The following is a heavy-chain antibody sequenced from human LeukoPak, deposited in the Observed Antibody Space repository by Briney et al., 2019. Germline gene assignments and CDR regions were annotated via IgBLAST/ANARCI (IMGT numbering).Heavy chain of an antibody. J-gene: IGHJ5*02. Sequence: ASETLSLTCAVSGYSISSGYYWGWIRQPPGKGLEWIGSIYHSGSTYYNPPLKSRVTISVDTSQNQFSLKLSSVAAADTAVYYCARDGRDWFDPWGQGTLVTVSS. CDR2: IYHSGST. CDR3: ARDGRDWFDP. CDR1: GYSISSGYY. V-gene: IGHV4-38-2*02.